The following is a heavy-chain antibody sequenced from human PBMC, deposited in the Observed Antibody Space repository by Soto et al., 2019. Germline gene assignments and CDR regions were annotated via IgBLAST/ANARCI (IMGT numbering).Heavy chain of an antibody. D-gene: IGHD1-26*01. J-gene: IGHJ6*02. CDR2: IIPIFGTA. V-gene: IGHV1-69*01. CDR1: GGTFSSYA. CDR3: ARDGELPYYHYYGMDV. Sequence: QVQLVQSGAEVKKPGSSVKVSCKASGGTFSSYAISWVRQAPGQGLEWMGGIIPIFGTANYAQKFQGRVTITADESTSTAYMELSSLRSEDTTVYYCARDGELPYYHYYGMDVWGQGTTVTVSS.